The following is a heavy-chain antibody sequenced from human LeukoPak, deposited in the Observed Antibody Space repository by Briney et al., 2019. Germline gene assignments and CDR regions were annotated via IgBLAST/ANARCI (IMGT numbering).Heavy chain of an antibody. CDR2: IYYSGST. J-gene: IGHJ6*03. Sequence: PSETLSLTCTVSGGSISSSTYYWGWIRQPPGKGLEWIGSIYYSGSTYYNPSLKSRVTISVDTSKNQFSLRLSSLTAADAALYYCARGLNYSDTTGYYPAYMDVWGRGTTVTVSS. D-gene: IGHD3-22*01. CDR1: GGSISSSTYY. V-gene: IGHV4-39*07. CDR3: ARGLNYSDTTGYYPAYMDV.